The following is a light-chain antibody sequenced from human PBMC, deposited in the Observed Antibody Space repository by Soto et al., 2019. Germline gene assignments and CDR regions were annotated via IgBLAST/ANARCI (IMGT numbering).Light chain of an antibody. CDR2: EVS. V-gene: IGLV2-14*01. J-gene: IGLJ1*01. CDR1: SSDVGAYDY. CDR3: SSHTTSNTRV. Sequence: QSVLTQPASVSGSPGQSIAISCTGTSSDVGAYDYVSWYQQHPDKALKLMIYEVSSRPSGISDRFSGSKSVNTATLTISGLQAEDEADYYCSSHTTSNTRVFGTGTKLTVL.